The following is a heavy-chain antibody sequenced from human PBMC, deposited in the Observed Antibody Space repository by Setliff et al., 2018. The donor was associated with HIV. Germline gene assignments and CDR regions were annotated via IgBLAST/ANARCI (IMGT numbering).Heavy chain of an antibody. J-gene: IGHJ4*02. CDR1: GGTFSSYP. CDR2: IIPILDIA. CDR3: ARVGFSSRHTGDFFDS. V-gene: IGHV1-69*10. D-gene: IGHD5-18*01. Sequence: ASVKVSCKASGGTFSSYPISWVRQAPGQGLEWMGGIIPILDIANYAQKFQGRVTMTRDTSTTTAYMELNSLTSEDTALYYCARVGFSSRHTGDFFDSWGQGTLVTVSS.